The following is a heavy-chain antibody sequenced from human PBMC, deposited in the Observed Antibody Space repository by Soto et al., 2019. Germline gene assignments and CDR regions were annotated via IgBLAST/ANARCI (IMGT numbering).Heavy chain of an antibody. V-gene: IGHV1-8*01. Sequence: ASVKVSCKASGYTFTSYDINWVRQATGQGLEWMGWMNPNSGNTGYAQKFQGRVTMTRNTSISTAYMELSSLRSEDTAMYYCARRGYCSGGSCHYYYYMDVWGKGTTVTVSS. CDR1: GYTFTSYD. J-gene: IGHJ6*03. CDR3: ARRGYCSGGSCHYYYYMDV. D-gene: IGHD2-15*01. CDR2: MNPNSGNT.